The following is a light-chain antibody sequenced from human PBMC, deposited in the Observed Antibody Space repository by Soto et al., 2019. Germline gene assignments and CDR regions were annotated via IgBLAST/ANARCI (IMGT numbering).Light chain of an antibody. CDR2: AAS. J-gene: IGKJ1*01. Sequence: SPSTLSVYTEERASLSCRASQSVSSNYLAWYQQKPGQAPRLLIYAASSRATGIPDRFSGSGSGTDFTLTIIILQPEDFAVYFCQEYEISLGTFC. CDR1: QSVSSNY. V-gene: IGKV3-20*01. CDR3: QEYEISLGT.